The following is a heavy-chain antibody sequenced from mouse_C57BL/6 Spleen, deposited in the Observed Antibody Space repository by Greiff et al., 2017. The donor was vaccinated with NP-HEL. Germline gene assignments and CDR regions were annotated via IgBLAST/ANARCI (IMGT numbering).Heavy chain of an antibody. D-gene: IGHD2-2*01. V-gene: IGHV3-6*01. Sequence: EVQLQESGPGLVKPSQSLSLTCSVTGYSITSGYYWNWIRQLPGNKLEWMGYISYDGSNNYNPSLKNRISITRDTSKNQFFLKLNSVTTEDTATYYCARESGYDKGGFAYWGKGALVTVAA. CDR2: ISYDGSN. CDR1: GYSITSGYY. CDR3: ARESGYDKGGFAY. J-gene: IGHJ3*01.